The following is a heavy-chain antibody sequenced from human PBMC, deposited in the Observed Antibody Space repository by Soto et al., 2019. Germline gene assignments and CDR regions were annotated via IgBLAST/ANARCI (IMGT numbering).Heavy chain of an antibody. J-gene: IGHJ4*02. CDR3: ARGLYDTSWSLFDY. Sequence: SQTLSLTCAISGDSVSGNSAAWNWIRLSPSRGLEWLGRTYYRSKWYNDYALSVKSRITINPDTSKSQFSLQLNSVTPEDTAVYYCARGLYDTSWSLFDYWGQGTLVTVSS. CDR2: TYYRSKWYN. CDR1: GDSVSGNSAA. D-gene: IGHD2-2*01. V-gene: IGHV6-1*01.